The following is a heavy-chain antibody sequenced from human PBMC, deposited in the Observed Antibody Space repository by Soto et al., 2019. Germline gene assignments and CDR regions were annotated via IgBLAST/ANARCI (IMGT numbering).Heavy chain of an antibody. D-gene: IGHD3-10*01. J-gene: IGHJ4*02. CDR1: VYTFTSWG. CDR3: AKDGPMAPD. CDR2: ISAYNGNT. Sequence: KVGCKAAVYTFTSWGIRWVRQAPGQGLEWMGWISAYNGNTNYAQKLQGRVTMTTDTSKNTLYLQMNSLRAEDTAVYYCAKDGPMAPDWGQGTLVTVSS. V-gene: IGHV1-18*01.